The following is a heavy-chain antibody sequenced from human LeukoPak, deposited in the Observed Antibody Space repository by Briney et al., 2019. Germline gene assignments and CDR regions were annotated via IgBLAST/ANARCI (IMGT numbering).Heavy chain of an antibody. J-gene: IGHJ4*02. V-gene: IGHV1-69*13. CDR1: GGTFSSYA. CDR3: AGAAAGTFAY. Sequence: SVTVSCKASGGTFSSYAISWVRQAPGQGLEWMGGIIPIFGTANYAQKFQGRVTITADESTSTAYMALSRLGSEDTAVYYCAGAAAGTFAYWGQGTLVTVSS. CDR2: IIPIFGTA. D-gene: IGHD6-13*01.